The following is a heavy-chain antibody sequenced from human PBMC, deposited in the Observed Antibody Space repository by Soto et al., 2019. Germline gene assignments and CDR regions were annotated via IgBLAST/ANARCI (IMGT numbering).Heavy chain of an antibody. CDR3: ARDGGGGRGREAAMAREPHFDC. V-gene: IGHV3-53*01. D-gene: IGHD5-18*01. J-gene: IGHJ4*02. CDR1: GFSVSSDY. Sequence: EVQLVESGGGLIQPGGSLRLSCAASGFSVSSDYMSWVRQAPGKGLEWLSVIYSAGSAYYADSVKGRFTISRDNSKSTLSLQMNGLRAEDRAVYYCARDGGGGRGREAAMAREPHFDCWGRGTLVTVSS. CDR2: IYSAGSA.